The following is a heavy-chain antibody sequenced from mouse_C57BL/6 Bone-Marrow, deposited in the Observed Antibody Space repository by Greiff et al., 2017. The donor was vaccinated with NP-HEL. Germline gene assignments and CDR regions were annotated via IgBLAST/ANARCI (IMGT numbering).Heavy chain of an antibody. CDR1: GYSFTGYY. V-gene: IGHV1-42*01. CDR3: ARTVGRAWFAY. D-gene: IGHD4-1*01. J-gene: IGHJ3*01. CDR2: INPSTGGT. Sequence: EVQLQQSGPELVKPGASVKISCKASGYSFTGYYMNWVKQSPEKSLEWIGEINPSTGGTTSNQKFKAKATLTVDKSSSTAYMQLKSLTSEDSAVYYCARTVGRAWFAYWGQGTLVTVSA.